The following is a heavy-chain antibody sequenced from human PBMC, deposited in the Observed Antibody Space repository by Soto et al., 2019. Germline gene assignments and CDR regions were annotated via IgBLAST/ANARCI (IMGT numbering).Heavy chain of an antibody. Sequence: SETLSLTCTVSGGSISSYYWSWIRQPPGKGLEWIGYIYYSGSTNYNPSLKSRVTISVDTSKNQFSLKLSSVTAADTAVYYCARDLRRRRISNWFDPWGQGTLVTVSS. V-gene: IGHV4-59*01. J-gene: IGHJ5*02. CDR3: ARDLRRRRISNWFDP. D-gene: IGHD2-15*01. CDR1: GGSISSYY. CDR2: IYYSGST.